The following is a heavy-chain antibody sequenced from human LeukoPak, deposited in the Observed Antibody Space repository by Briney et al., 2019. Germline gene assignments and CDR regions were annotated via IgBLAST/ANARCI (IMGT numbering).Heavy chain of an antibody. CDR1: GGSINNYF. D-gene: IGHD1-14*01. V-gene: IGHV4-59*01. CDR3: ARFPGGAEYRHYYYMDV. CDR2: IYYSDST. J-gene: IGHJ6*03. Sequence: PSETLSLTCTVSGGSINNYFWSWIRQPPGKGLECIAYIYYSDSTNYKPSLKSRVTVSVDTSKNQFSLKLSSVTAADTAVYYCARFPGGAEYRHYYYMDVWGKGTTVTVSS.